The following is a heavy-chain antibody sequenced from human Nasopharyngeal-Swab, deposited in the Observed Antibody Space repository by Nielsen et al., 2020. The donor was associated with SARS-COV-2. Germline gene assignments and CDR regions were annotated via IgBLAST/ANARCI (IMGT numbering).Heavy chain of an antibody. D-gene: IGHD3-22*01. V-gene: IGHV3-48*03. CDR1: GFSFRSYE. CDR3: ARDYRTYYYDSSGYYASYYYGMDV. CDR2: ISSNGSTI. J-gene: IGHJ6*02. Sequence: GESLKISCAASGFSFRSYEMNWVRQAPGKGLEWVSYISSNGSTIYYADSVKGRFTISRDNAKNSLYLQMNSLRAEDTAVYYCARDYRTYYYDSSGYYASYYYGMDVWGQGTTVTVSS.